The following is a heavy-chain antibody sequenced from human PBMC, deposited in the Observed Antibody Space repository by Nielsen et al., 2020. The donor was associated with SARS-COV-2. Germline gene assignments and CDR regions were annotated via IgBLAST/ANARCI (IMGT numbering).Heavy chain of an antibody. CDR2: ISASGSST. V-gene: IGHV3-23*01. Sequence: GGSLRLSCAASGFTFRRYAMSWVRRAPGKGLEWVSAISASGSSTCYGDAVKGRFTISRDNAINTLYLQMNSLRAEDTAVYYCAKGDGDSWSPFLYLDNWGQGTLVTVSS. J-gene: IGHJ4*02. CDR1: GFTFRRYA. D-gene: IGHD6-13*01. CDR3: AKGDGDSWSPFLYLDN.